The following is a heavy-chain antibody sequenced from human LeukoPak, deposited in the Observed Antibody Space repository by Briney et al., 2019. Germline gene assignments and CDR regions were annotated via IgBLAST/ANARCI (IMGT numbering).Heavy chain of an antibody. CDR1: GGSISSYY. V-gene: IGHV4-59*08. Sequence: SETLSLTCTVSGGSISSYYWSWIRQPPGKGLEWIGYIYYSGSTNYNPSLKSRVTISVDTSKNQFSLKLSSVTAADTAVYYCAVRGYSGYDRKYYYYYGMDVWGQGTTVTVSS. D-gene: IGHD5-12*01. J-gene: IGHJ6*02. CDR2: IYYSGST. CDR3: AVRGYSGYDRKYYYYYGMDV.